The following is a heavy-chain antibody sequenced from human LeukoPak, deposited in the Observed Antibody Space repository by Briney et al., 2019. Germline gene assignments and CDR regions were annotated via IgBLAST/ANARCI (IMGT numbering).Heavy chain of an antibody. D-gene: IGHD5-18*01. CDR1: GFTVSSNY. CDR3: AREGSRGYSYVAYYYGMDV. CDR2: IYSGGST. J-gene: IGHJ6*02. V-gene: IGHV3-53*01. Sequence: TGGSLRLSCAASGFTVSSNYMSWVRQAPGKGLEWVSVIYSGGSTYYADSVKGRFTISRDNSKNTLYLQMNSLRAEDTAVYYCAREGSRGYSYVAYYYGMDVWGQGTTVTVSS.